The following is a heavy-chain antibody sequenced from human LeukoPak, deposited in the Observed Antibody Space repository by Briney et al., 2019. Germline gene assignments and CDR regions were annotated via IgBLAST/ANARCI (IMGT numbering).Heavy chain of an antibody. J-gene: IGHJ6*03. V-gene: IGHV3-74*01. Sequence: GGSLRLSCAASGFTFSSYWMHWVRQAPGKGLVWVSRINSDGSSTSYADSVKGRFTISRDNAKNTLYLQMNSLRAEDTAVYYCARDRYGSGSYQYYYYYYYMDVWGKGTTVTISS. D-gene: IGHD3-10*01. CDR1: GFTFSSYW. CDR2: INSDGSST. CDR3: ARDRYGSGSYQYYYYYYYMDV.